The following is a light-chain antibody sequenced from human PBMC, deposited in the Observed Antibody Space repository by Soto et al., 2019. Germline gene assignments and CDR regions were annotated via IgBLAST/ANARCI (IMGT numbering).Light chain of an antibody. J-gene: IGKJ4*01. CDR2: GAS. CDR1: QSVSSSY. Sequence: EIGMTQSPATLSESPGKRATLSCRASQSVSSSYLAWYQQRPGQAPRLLIYGASNRATGIPDRFSGSGSGTDFTLTISRLEPEDFAVYFCQQYGNSPLTFGGGTKVDIK. CDR3: QQYGNSPLT. V-gene: IGKV3-20*01.